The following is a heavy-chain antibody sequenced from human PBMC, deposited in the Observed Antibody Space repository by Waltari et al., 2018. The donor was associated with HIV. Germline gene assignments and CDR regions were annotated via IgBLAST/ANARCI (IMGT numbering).Heavy chain of an antibody. CDR2: IIPISGTT. D-gene: IGHD3-3*01. J-gene: IGHJ5*02. Sequence: QVQLVQSGAEVKKPGSSVKVSCTASGGTFTRYAIRWVRQAPGQGLEWMGGIIPISGTTNYAQKFQGRVTITADESTSTANMELNSLKSEDTAVYYCARLGRSRFLEWIPFDPWGQGTLVTVSS. CDR3: ARLGRSRFLEWIPFDP. V-gene: IGHV1-69*12. CDR1: GGTFTRYA.